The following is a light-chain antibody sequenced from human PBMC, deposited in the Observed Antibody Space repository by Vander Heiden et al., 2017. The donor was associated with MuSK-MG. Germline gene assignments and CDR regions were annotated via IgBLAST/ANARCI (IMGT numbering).Light chain of an antibody. CDR2: SAS. V-gene: IGKV1-27*01. CDR1: QGISNS. CDR3: QEDNSGPWT. J-gene: IGKJ1*01. Sequence: DIQMTQSPSSLSASVGDRVTITCRASQGISNSLAWYQQKPGKGPKLLISSASTLQSGVKSRFSGSGSGSGTDFTLTISSLQPEDVATYYCQEDNSGPWTFGQGTKVEIK.